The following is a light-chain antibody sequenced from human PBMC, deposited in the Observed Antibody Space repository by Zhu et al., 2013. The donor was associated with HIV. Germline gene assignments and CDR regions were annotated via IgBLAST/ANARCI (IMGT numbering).Light chain of an antibody. J-gene: IGKJ5*01. CDR2: GAS. V-gene: IGKV3D-20*02. Sequence: DIVLTQSPGTLSLSPGERATLSCRASQSVSSTFLAWYQQKPGQAPRLLIYGASSRGNGIPDRFSGSGSGTEFSLSISRLEPEDFAVYYCQQRNDWPITFGQGTRLEIK. CDR3: QQRNDWPIT. CDR1: QSVSSTF.